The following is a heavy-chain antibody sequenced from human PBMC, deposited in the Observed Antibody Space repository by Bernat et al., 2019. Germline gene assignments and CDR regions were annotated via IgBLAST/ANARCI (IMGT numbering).Heavy chain of an antibody. J-gene: IGHJ3*02. CDR2: INIDGTQS. Sequence: EVQLVESGGGLVQPGGSLRLSCAASGFTFSTSWMAWVRQAPGKGLEWVANINIDGTQSYSVDSVRGRFTMSRDNAKTSLYLQMSSLRAEDTAVYYCARDPNYAALDIWGQGTMVTVSS. CDR1: GFTFSTSW. D-gene: IGHD5-24*01. V-gene: IGHV3-7*03. CDR3: ARDPNYAALDI.